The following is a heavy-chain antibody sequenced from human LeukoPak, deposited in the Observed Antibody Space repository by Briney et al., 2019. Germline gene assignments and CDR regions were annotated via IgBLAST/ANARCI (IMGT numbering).Heavy chain of an antibody. J-gene: IGHJ4*02. CDR3: ARGPAGSSPY. CDR1: GGSFSGYY. D-gene: IGHD3-10*01. CDR2: VNQSGDT. V-gene: IGHV4-34*01. Sequence: PSETLSLTCAVHGGSFSGYYWSWIRQPPGKGLEWIGEVNQSGDTNYNPSHESRVTVSADTSKNQFSLKVTSVTARDTAVYYCARGPAGSSPYWGQGTLVTVSS.